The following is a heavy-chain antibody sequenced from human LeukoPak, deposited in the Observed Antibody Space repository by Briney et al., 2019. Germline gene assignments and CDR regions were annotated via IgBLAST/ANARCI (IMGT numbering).Heavy chain of an antibody. V-gene: IGHV3-7*01. CDR2: IKQDGSEK. CDR1: GFTFSSYW. D-gene: IGHD4-17*01. J-gene: IGHJ6*02. Sequence: GGSLRLSCAASGFTFSSYWMSWVRQAPGKGLEWVANIKQDGSEKYYVDSVKGRFTISRDNAKNSLYLQMNSLRAEDTAVYYCARDSLLYGDSPILTYYYYYGMDVWGQGTTVTVSS. CDR3: ARDSLLYGDSPILTYYYYYGMDV.